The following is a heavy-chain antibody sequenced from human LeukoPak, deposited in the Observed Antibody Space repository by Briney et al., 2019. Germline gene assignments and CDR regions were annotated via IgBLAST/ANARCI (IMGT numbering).Heavy chain of an antibody. CDR2: IYYSGSI. V-gene: IGHV4-39*01. CDR3: ARPVSGQEYYFDY. D-gene: IGHD3-10*01. Sequence: SETLSLTCTVSGGSISSSSYYWGWIRQPPGKGLEWIGSIYYSGSIYYNPSLKSRVTISVDTSKNQFSLKLSSVTAADTAVYYCARPVSGQEYYFDYWGQGTLVTVSS. CDR1: GGSISSSSYY. J-gene: IGHJ4*02.